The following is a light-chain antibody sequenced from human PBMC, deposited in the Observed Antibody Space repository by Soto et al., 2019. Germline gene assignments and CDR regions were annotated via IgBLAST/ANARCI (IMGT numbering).Light chain of an antibody. Sequence: QSAPTQSASASRSPGQSITISCTGTSSDIGGYNYVSWYQQHPDKAPKLMIFEVSNRPSGVSNRFSGSKSGYTASLTISGLLPEDETDYYCSSYTTSSTVAFGGGTQLTLL. CDR3: SSYTTSSTVA. V-gene: IGLV2-14*01. CDR2: EVS. J-gene: IGLJ2*01. CDR1: SSDIGGYNY.